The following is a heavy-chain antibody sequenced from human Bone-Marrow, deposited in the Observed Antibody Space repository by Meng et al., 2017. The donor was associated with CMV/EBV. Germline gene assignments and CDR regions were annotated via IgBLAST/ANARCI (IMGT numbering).Heavy chain of an antibody. CDR3: AKDYDILTGYYRA. D-gene: IGHD3-9*01. J-gene: IGHJ5*02. CDR2: ISGSGGST. Sequence: GESLKISCAASGFTFSSYAMSWVRQAPGKGLEWVSAISGSGGSTYYADSVKGRFTISRDNSKNTLYLQMNSLRAEDKAVYYCAKDYDILTGYYRAWGQGTLVTVYS. CDR1: GFTFSSYA. V-gene: IGHV3-23*01.